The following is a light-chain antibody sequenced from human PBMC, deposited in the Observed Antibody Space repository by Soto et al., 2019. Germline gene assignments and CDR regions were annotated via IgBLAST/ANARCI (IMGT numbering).Light chain of an antibody. V-gene: IGKV3-20*01. Sequence: EIVLTQSPSTLSLSAGERATLSCRASQSVSSNYLAWYQQKPGQAPSLLIYGASRRATGIPDRFSGSGSGTDFTLTISRLEPEDFAVYYCQQYGSSPPEKTFGQGTKVEIK. CDR2: GAS. J-gene: IGKJ1*01. CDR3: QQYGSSPPEKT. CDR1: QSVSSNY.